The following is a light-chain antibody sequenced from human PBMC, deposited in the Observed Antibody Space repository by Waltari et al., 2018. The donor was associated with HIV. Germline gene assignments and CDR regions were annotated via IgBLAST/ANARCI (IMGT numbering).Light chain of an antibody. V-gene: IGLV2-14*03. CDR3: ASFTKDFTVV. CDR1: DSDLGYNYF. Sequence: SVVTQPASVSGFPGQSITISCTGTDSDLGYNYFVSWYQQHPDKVPKVILFEVDRRASGIPDRFSGSKSGDTASLTISDLRPEDEADYYCASFTKDFTVVFGGGTK. CDR2: EVD. J-gene: IGLJ2*01.